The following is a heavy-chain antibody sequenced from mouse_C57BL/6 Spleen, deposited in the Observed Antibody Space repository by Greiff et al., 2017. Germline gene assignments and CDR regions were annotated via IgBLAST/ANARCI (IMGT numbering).Heavy chain of an antibody. CDR3: ARYYYGSSLYWYFDV. V-gene: IGHV1-18*01. D-gene: IGHD1-1*01. CDR1: GYTFTDYN. Sequence: VHVKQSGPELVKPGASVKIPCKASGYTFTDYNMDWVKQSHGKSLEWIGDINPNNGGTIYNQKFKGKATLTVDKSSNTAYMELRSLTSEDTAVYYCARYYYGSSLYWYFDVWGTGTTVTVAS. CDR2: INPNNGGT. J-gene: IGHJ1*03.